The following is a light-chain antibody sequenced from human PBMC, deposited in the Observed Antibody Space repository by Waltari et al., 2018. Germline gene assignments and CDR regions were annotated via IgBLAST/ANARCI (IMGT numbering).Light chain of an antibody. Sequence: DIVMTQSPLSLPVTPGEPASISCRSSQSLLHSNGYNYLDWYLQKPGQSPQLLIYLGSNLASGVPDRFSGSVSGTDFTLKISRVEAEDVGVYYCMQALQTPWTFGQGTKVEIK. J-gene: IGKJ1*01. CDR1: QSLLHSNGYNY. CDR2: LGS. CDR3: MQALQTPWT. V-gene: IGKV2-28*01.